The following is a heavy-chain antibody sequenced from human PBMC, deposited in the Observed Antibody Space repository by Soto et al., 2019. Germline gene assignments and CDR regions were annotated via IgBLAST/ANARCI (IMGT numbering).Heavy chain of an antibody. Sequence: QIQLVQSGAEVKKPGASVRVSCKASGYTFTTYGITWVRQAPGQGLEWMGWISAYDGSTNYAQKLQGRVSMTTDSSTSTAYMDLRSLRSDDTAVYYCARGSHPLSYGVFLNENGMDVWGQGTSVSVSS. J-gene: IGHJ6*02. CDR3: ARGSHPLSYGVFLNENGMDV. D-gene: IGHD5-18*01. CDR2: ISAYDGST. CDR1: GYTFTTYG. V-gene: IGHV1-18*04.